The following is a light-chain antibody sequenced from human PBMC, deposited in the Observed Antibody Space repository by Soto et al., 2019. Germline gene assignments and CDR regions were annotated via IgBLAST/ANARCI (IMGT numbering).Light chain of an antibody. CDR1: QSVSNY. J-gene: IGKJ1*01. Sequence: DLKMTQSPSSLSASVGDRVTIXXRARQSVSNYLQWYQQKSGHAPKLXXYAASSLHSGVPSRFSGSGSGTDFTLTISSLQPEDFATYYCLQTYTSLTWTFGQGTKVDIK. CDR2: AAS. V-gene: IGKV1-39*01. CDR3: LQTYTSLTWT.